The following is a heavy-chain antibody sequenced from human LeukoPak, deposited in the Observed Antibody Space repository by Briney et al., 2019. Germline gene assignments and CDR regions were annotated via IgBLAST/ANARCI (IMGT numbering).Heavy chain of an antibody. CDR3: ARGQVSSGWSGYYYGMDV. J-gene: IGHJ6*02. Sequence: ASVKVSCKASGYTFTGYYMHWVRQAPGQGLEWMGWINPNSGGTNYAQKFQGWVTMTRDTSISTAYMELSRLRSDDTAVYYCARGQVSSGWSGYYYGMDVWGQGTTVTVSS. D-gene: IGHD6-19*01. V-gene: IGHV1-2*04. CDR2: INPNSGGT. CDR1: GYTFTGYY.